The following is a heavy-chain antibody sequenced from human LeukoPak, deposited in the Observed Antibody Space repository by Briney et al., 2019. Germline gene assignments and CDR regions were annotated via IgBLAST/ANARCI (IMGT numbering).Heavy chain of an antibody. D-gene: IGHD3-22*01. CDR3: ARHYDSSGVDY. Sequence: GESLKISCKGSGYSFTSYWIGWVRQMPGKGLEWMGMIYPGDSDTRYSPSFQGQVTISADKSISTAYLQWSSLKASDTTMYYCARHYDSSGVDYWGQGTLVTVSS. V-gene: IGHV5-51*01. J-gene: IGHJ4*02. CDR2: IYPGDSDT. CDR1: GYSFTSYW.